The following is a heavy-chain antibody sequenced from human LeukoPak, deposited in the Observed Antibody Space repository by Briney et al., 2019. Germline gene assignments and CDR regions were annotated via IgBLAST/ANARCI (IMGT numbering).Heavy chain of an antibody. Sequence: PGGSLRLSCAGSGFTFSSYWMSWVRQAPGKGLEWVANIKQDGSDKYHVDSVKGRFTISRDNAKNSLYLQMNNLRTEDMALYYCAKGQQHLGFDAFDIWGQGTMVTVSS. J-gene: IGHJ3*02. V-gene: IGHV3-7*03. CDR2: IKQDGSDK. CDR1: GFTFSSYW. D-gene: IGHD6-13*01. CDR3: AKGQQHLGFDAFDI.